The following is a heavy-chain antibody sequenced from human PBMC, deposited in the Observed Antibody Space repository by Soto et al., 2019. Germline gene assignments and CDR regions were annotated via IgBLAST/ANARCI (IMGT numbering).Heavy chain of an antibody. V-gene: IGHV3-21*01. CDR2: IRSSSSYI. CDR3: AREVVVVAARSMDV. J-gene: IGHJ6*02. D-gene: IGHD2-15*01. Sequence: GGSMRLSCTASGFTFSSYSMNWVRQATGKGLEWVSSIRSSSSYIYYADSVKGRFTISRDNAKNSLYLQMNSLRAEDTAVYYCAREVVVVAARSMDVWGQGTTVTVSS. CDR1: GFTFSSYS.